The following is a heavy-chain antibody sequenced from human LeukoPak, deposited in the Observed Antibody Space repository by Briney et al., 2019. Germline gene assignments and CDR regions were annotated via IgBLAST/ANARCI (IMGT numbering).Heavy chain of an antibody. CDR2: INPSGGST. CDR1: GYTFTSYY. V-gene: IGHV1-46*01. D-gene: IGHD3-10*01. Sequence: ASVKVSCKASGYTFTSYYVHWVRQAPGQGLEWMGIINPSGGSTSYAQKFQGRVTMTRDTSTSTVYMELSSLRSEDTAVYYCARDLGSLGFGDQPKNAFDIWGQGTMVTVSS. CDR3: ARDLGSLGFGDQPKNAFDI. J-gene: IGHJ3*02.